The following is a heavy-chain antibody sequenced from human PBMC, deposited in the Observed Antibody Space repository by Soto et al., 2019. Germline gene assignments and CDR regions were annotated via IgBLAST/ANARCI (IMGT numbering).Heavy chain of an antibody. Sequence: QVQLVQSGAEVKKPGASVKVSCKASGYTFTSYDINWVRQATGQGLEWMGWMNPNSGNTGYAQKFQGRVTMTRNTSISTAYMELSSLRSEDTAVYYCARVSSSGYRAGYPLQHWGQGTLVTVSS. CDR1: GYTFTSYD. D-gene: IGHD6-13*01. CDR3: ARVSSSGYRAGYPLQH. J-gene: IGHJ1*01. V-gene: IGHV1-8*01. CDR2: MNPNSGNT.